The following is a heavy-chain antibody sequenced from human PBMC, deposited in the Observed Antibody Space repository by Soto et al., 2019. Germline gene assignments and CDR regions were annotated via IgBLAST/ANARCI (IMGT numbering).Heavy chain of an antibody. CDR2: LSGNSGTT. V-gene: IGHV3-23*01. Sequence: EVQLLESGGGLVQPGGSLRLSCAASGFTFSSYAMTWGRQAPGKGLEWVSALSGNSGTTYSADSVKGRFTISRDNSRNTLYLQMSSLRAEDTALYYCAKGSKFTIFSANDFWGQGTLVTVSS. J-gene: IGHJ4*02. CDR3: AKGSKFTIFSANDF. D-gene: IGHD3-3*01. CDR1: GFTFSSYA.